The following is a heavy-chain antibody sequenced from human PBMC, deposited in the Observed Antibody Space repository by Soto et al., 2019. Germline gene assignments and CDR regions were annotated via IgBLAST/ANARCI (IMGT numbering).Heavy chain of an antibody. CDR1: GYTFTEYY. V-gene: IGHV1-2*02. J-gene: IGHJ6*02. Sequence: QVQLVQSGAEVQKPGASVKVSCKTSGYTFTEYYIHWMRQVPGQGPEWMGWINPNSGGTKYAKKFQGVISMASDTSTSTSILGLTRLRSDDTAVYYCAGRLGGGGDYFYGMDVWGQGTAVIVSS. CDR2: INPNSGGT. CDR3: AGRLGGGGDYFYGMDV. D-gene: IGHD3-10*01.